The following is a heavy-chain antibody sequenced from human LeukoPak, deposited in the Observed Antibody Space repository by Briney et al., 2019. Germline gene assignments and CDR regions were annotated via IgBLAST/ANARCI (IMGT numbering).Heavy chain of an antibody. CDR3: ARENWGIAAAGLNWFDP. J-gene: IGHJ5*02. Sequence: GGSLRLSCAASGSTFSSYSMNWVRQAPGKGLEWVSSISSSSSYIYYADSVKGRFTISRDNAKNSLYLQMNSLRAEDTAVYYCARENWGIAAAGLNWFDPWGQGTLVTVSS. CDR1: GSTFSSYS. V-gene: IGHV3-21*01. CDR2: ISSSSSYI. D-gene: IGHD6-13*01.